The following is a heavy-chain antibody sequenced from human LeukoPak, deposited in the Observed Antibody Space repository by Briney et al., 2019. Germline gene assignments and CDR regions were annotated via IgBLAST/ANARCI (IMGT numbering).Heavy chain of an antibody. V-gene: IGHV1-8*01. J-gene: IGHJ5*02. D-gene: IGHD2-21*02. CDR1: GYTFNNYD. Sequence: ASVKVSCKASGYTFNNYDINWLRQASGQGLEWMGWMQPNTGKTGYAQNFQGRVTMTSNTSISTAYMEVSSLRSDDTAVYYCARWRVTVNWFDPWGQGTLVTVSS. CDR2: MQPNTGKT. CDR3: ARWRVTVNWFDP.